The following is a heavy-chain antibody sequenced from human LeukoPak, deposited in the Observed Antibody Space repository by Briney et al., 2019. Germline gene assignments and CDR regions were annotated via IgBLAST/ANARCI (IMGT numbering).Heavy chain of an antibody. Sequence: GGSLRLSCAASGFTFSSYGMHWVRQAPGKGLEWVAVISYDGSNKYYADSVKGRFTISRDNSKNTLYLQMNSLRAEDTAVYYCAKARPAMVRGVIIMGYFDYWGQGTLVTVSS. V-gene: IGHV3-30*18. CDR1: GFTFSSYG. CDR3: AKARPAMVRGVIIMGYFDY. J-gene: IGHJ4*02. D-gene: IGHD3-10*01. CDR2: ISYDGSNK.